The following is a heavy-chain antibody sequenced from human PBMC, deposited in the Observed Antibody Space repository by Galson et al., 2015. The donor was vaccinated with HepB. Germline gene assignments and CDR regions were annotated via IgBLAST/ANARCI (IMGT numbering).Heavy chain of an antibody. CDR3: ARGFDSDGYYRGRLDS. CDR2: INQSGSA. CDR1: GGSFSGYY. Sequence: SETLSLTCGVYGGSFSGYYWSWIRQPPGKGLEWIGQINQSGSANYNPSLKSRVTMSVDTSNSQFSLKLSSVTAADTAVYYCARGFDSDGYYRGRLDSWGQGALVSVSS. V-gene: IGHV4-34*01. D-gene: IGHD3-22*01. J-gene: IGHJ4*02.